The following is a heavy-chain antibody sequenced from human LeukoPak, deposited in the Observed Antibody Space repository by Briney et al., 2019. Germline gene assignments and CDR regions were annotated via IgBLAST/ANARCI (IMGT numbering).Heavy chain of an antibody. D-gene: IGHD3-22*01. CDR1: GGSFSGYY. J-gene: IGHJ3*02. CDR3: AKDFPYYYDSSAPGAFDI. V-gene: IGHV4-34*01. CDR2: INHSGST. Sequence: SETLSLTCAVYGGSFSGYYWSWPRQPPGKGLEWIGEINHSGSTNYNPSLKSRVTISVDTSKNQSSLKLSSVTAADTAVYYCAKDFPYYYDSSAPGAFDIWGQGTMVTVSS.